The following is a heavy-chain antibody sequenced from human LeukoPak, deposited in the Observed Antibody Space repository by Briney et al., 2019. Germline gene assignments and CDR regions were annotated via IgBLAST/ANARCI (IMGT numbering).Heavy chain of an antibody. Sequence: PSETLSLTCTVSGGSISSYYWSWIRQPAGKGLEWIGRIYTSGSTNYNPSLKSRVTISVDTSKNQFSLKLSSVTAADTAVYYCARGKRGKGLKTYYYDSSGYWPIDYWGQGTLVTVSS. CDR2: IYTSGST. D-gene: IGHD3-22*01. CDR1: GGSISSYY. V-gene: IGHV4-4*07. CDR3: ARGKRGKGLKTYYYDSSGYWPIDY. J-gene: IGHJ4*02.